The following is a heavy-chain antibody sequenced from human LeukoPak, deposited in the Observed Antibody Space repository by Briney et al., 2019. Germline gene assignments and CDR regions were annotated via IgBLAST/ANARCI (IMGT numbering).Heavy chain of an antibody. CDR3: ASSEKDEVLRFLEWSPGFDY. D-gene: IGHD3-3*01. J-gene: IGHJ4*02. CDR1: GGSSSSGGYY. CDR2: IYHSGST. V-gene: IGHV4-30-2*01. Sequence: SQTLSLTCTVSGGSSSSGGYYWSWIRQPPGKGLEWIGYIYHSGSTYYNPSLKSRVTISVDRSKNQFSLKLSSVTAADTAVYYCASSEKDEVLRFLEWSPGFDYWGQGTLVTVSS.